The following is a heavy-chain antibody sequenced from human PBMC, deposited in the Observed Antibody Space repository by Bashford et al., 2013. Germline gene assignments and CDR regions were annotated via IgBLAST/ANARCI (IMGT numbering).Heavy chain of an antibody. CDR2: IYHSGST. CDR1: GGSISSSNW. D-gene: IGHD3-22*01. J-gene: IGHJ4*02. Sequence: SETLSLTCAVSGGSISSSNWWSWVRQPPGKGLEWIGEIYHSGSTNYNPSLKSRVTISVDKSKNQFSLKLSSVTAADTAVYYCARGTYYYDSSGYSYFDYWGQGTLVTVSS. V-gene: IGHV4-4*02. CDR3: ARGTYYYDSSGYSYFDY.